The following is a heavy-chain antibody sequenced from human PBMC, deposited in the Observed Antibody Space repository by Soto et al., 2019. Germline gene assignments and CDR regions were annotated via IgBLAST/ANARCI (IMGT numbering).Heavy chain of an antibody. J-gene: IGHJ4*02. V-gene: IGHV3-11*06. CDR2: ISSSSSYT. CDR3: ARWGLWGGSYYNEGYYFDY. CDR1: GFTFSDYY. Sequence: GGSLRLSCAASGFTFSDYYMSWIRQAPGKGLEWVSYISSSSSYTNYADSVKGRFTISRDNAKNSLYLQMNSLRAEDTAVYYCARWGLWGGSYYNEGYYFDYWGQGTLVTVSS. D-gene: IGHD3-10*01.